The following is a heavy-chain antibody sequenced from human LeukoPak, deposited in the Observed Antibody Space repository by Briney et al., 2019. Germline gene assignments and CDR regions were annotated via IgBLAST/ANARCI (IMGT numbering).Heavy chain of an antibody. CDR2: INHSGST. V-gene: IGHV4-34*01. D-gene: IGHD3-3*01. CDR3: ERAGITIFGVVSRPFYYGMDV. Sequence: PSETLSLTCAVYGGSFSGYYWSWIRQPPGKGLEWIGEINHSGSTNYNPSLKSRVSISVDTSKNQFSLKLSSVTAADTAVYYCERAGITIFGVVSRPFYYGMDVWGQGTTVTVSS. J-gene: IGHJ6*02. CDR1: GGSFSGYY.